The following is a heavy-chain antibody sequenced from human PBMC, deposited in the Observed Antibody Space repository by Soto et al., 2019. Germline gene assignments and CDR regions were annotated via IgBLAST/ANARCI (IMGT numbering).Heavy chain of an antibody. J-gene: IGHJ3*02. CDR2: IIPIFGTA. CDR3: ARERLGGYSYGYDAFDI. CDR1: GGTFSSYA. Sequence: QVQLVQSGAEVKKPGSSVKVSCKASGGTFSSYAISWVRQAPGQGLEWMGGIIPIFGTANYAQKFQVRVTISADESTSTAYMELSSLRSADTAVYYCARERLGGYSYGYDAFDIWGQWTMVTVSS. V-gene: IGHV1-69*01. D-gene: IGHD5-18*01.